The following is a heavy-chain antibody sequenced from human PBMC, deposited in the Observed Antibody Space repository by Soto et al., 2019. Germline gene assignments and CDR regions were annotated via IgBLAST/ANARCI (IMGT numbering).Heavy chain of an antibody. CDR1: GSTFNTYW. Sequence: EVQLVESGGDLVQPGGSLRLSCVASGSTFNTYWMSWVRQAPGKGLEWVANIKEDGSDKYYVDSVKGRFTISRDNAKNLLYLQMNSLGAGDTAMYYCARFTRGSSGDYWGQGTLVTVSS. V-gene: IGHV3-7*01. D-gene: IGHD6-25*01. J-gene: IGHJ4*02. CDR2: IKEDGSDK. CDR3: ARFTRGSSGDY.